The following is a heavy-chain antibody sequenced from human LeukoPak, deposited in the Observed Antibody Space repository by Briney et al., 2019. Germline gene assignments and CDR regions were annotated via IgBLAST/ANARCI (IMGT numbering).Heavy chain of an antibody. D-gene: IGHD2-15*01. CDR2: ISAYNGNT. CDR1: GYTFTGYG. CDR3: ARVAPPPYYYGMDV. J-gene: IGHJ6*02. Sequence: GASVKVSCKASGYTFTGYGISWVRQAPGQGLEWMGWISAYNGNTNYAQKLQGRVTMTTDTSTSTAYMELRSLRSDDTAVYYCARVAPPPYYYGMDVWGRGTTVTVSS. V-gene: IGHV1-18*01.